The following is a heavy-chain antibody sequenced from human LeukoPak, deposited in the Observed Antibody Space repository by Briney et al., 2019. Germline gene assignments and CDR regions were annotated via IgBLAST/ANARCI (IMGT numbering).Heavy chain of an antibody. CDR2: ISGSGGRT. D-gene: IGHD5-12*01. Sequence: GGSLRLSCATSGFAFSSYAMSWVRQAPGKGLEWVSSISGSGGRTYYADSVKGRFTISRDNSKNTLYLQMKSLRAEDTAVYYCAKGGGYEAQYYYYYLDVWGKGTTVTISS. V-gene: IGHV3-23*01. J-gene: IGHJ6*03. CDR1: GFAFSSYA. CDR3: AKGGGYEAQYYYYYLDV.